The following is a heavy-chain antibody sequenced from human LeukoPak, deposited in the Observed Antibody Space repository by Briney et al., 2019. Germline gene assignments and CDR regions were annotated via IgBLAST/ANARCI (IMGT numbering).Heavy chain of an antibody. J-gene: IGHJ6*02. D-gene: IGHD3-16*01. Sequence: SETLSLTCTVSGGSISSSSYYWGWTRQPPGKGLEWIGSIYYSGSTYYNPSLKSRVTISVDTSKNQFSLQLSSVTAADTAVYYCARHASYYYGMDVWGQGTTVTVSS. CDR1: GGSISSSSYY. V-gene: IGHV4-39*01. CDR3: ARHASYYYGMDV. CDR2: IYYSGST.